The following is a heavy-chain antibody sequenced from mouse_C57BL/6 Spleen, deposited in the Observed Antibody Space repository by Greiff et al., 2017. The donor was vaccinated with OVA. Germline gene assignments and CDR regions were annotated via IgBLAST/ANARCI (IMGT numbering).Heavy chain of an antibody. Sequence: VQLQQSGAELAKPGGSVKLSCQASGYTFTSYWMHWVKQRPGQGLEWIGYINPSSGYTKYNQKFKDKATLTTDKSTSTAYMQLSSLTYEDSAVYYCARRGDSSGYADLDYWGQGTTLTVSS. D-gene: IGHD3-2*02. J-gene: IGHJ2*01. CDR2: INPSSGYT. CDR1: GYTFTSYW. CDR3: ARRGDSSGYADLDY. V-gene: IGHV1-7*01.